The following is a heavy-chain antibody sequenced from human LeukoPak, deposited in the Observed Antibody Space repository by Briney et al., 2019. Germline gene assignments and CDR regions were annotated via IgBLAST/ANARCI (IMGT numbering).Heavy chain of an antibody. Sequence: ASVKVSCKASGYTFTNYDINWARQATGQGLEWMGWMNPKSGNTGYAQKFRDRVTITRDTSRSTVYMELSSLRSEDTAVYYCARGRYSSSDDYWGQGTLVTVSS. J-gene: IGHJ4*02. V-gene: IGHV1-8*03. CDR1: GYTFTNYD. D-gene: IGHD6-6*01. CDR3: ARGRYSSSDDY. CDR2: MNPKSGNT.